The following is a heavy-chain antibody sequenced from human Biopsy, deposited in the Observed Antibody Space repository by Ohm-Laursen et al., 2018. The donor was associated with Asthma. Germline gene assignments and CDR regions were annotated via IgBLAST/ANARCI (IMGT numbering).Heavy chain of an antibody. D-gene: IGHD6-19*01. J-gene: IGHJ6*02. Sequence: GASVKVSCKAPGGTFSNFAISWVRQAPGQGLEWLGWIMTVFGTTNYAQKLQGRVTITADESTSTAYMEVTSLRSEDTAIYYCARCQVGYSSGWSLLLKKIYYSGMDVWGQGTAVTVSS. CDR2: IMTVFGTT. CDR1: GGTFSNFA. CDR3: ARCQVGYSSGWSLLLKKIYYSGMDV. V-gene: IGHV1-69*13.